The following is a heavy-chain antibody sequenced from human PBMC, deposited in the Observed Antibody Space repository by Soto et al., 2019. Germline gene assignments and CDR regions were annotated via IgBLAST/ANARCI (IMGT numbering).Heavy chain of an antibody. J-gene: IGHJ3*02. CDR3: AKDKMIVVNDAFDI. V-gene: IGHV3-30*18. CDR2: ISYDGSNK. D-gene: IGHD3-22*01. CDR1: GFTFSSCG. Sequence: PGGSLRLSCAASGFTFSSCGMHWVRQAPGKGLEWVAVISYDGSNKYYADSVKGRFTISRDNSKNTLYLQMNSLRAEDTAVYYCAKDKMIVVNDAFDIWGQGTMVTVSS.